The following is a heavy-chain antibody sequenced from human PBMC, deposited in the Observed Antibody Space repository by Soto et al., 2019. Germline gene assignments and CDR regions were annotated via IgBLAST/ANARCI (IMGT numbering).Heavy chain of an antibody. D-gene: IGHD6-19*01. V-gene: IGHV1-18*01. CDR1: DHPFTRHG. Sequence: QVQLVQSGAEAKKPGASVKVSCKASDHPFTRHGISWVRHAPGQGLDWMGWISGYSGSTNYAQKFKGRVTMTTDTPTSTAYMALRSLSSHDTAVYYCATVESSGWRRGHLYNWGPGTLVTVSS. CDR2: ISGYSGST. CDR3: ATVESSGWRRGHLYN. J-gene: IGHJ4*02.